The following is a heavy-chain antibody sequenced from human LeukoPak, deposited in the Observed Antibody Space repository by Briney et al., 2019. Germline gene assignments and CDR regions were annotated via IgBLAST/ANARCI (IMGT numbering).Heavy chain of an antibody. J-gene: IGHJ4*02. CDR2: INPSGGST. CDR3: ARGGITMTPVRY. D-gene: IGHD3-22*01. CDR1: GYTFTSYY. V-gene: IGHV1-46*01. Sequence: ASVKVSCKASGYTFTSYYMHWVRPPPGQGLEWMGIINPSGGSTSYAQKFQGRVTMTRDTSTSTVYMELSSLRSEDTAVYYCARGGITMTPVRYWGQGTLVTVSS.